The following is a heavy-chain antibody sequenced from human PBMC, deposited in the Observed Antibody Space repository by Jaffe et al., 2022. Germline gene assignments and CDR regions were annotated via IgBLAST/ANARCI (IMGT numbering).Heavy chain of an antibody. Sequence: QVQLQESGPGLVKPSQTLSLTCTVSGGSISSGSYYWSWIRQPAGKGLEWIGRIYTSGSTNYNPSLKSRVTISVDTSKNQFSLKLSSVTAADTAVYYCARVYSSSWSYYFDYWGQGTLVTVSS. CDR3: ARVYSSSWSYYFDY. CDR2: IYTSGST. J-gene: IGHJ4*02. CDR1: GGSISSGSYY. D-gene: IGHD6-13*01. V-gene: IGHV4-61*02.